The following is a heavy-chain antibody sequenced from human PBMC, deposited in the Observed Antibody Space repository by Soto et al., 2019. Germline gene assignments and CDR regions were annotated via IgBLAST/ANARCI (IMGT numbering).Heavy chain of an antibody. CDR2: VLPFLDIT. CDR1: GDTFSIYT. J-gene: IGHJ4*02. CDR3: ARDRDNSNWPNFDS. V-gene: IGHV1-69*02. Sequence: QVQLVQSGSEVKKPGSSVRVSCKTSGDTFSIYTISWVRQAPGQGLEWMGRVLPFLDITSYSQRFQGRVTIXAXRPXTTAYMELTSLRSEDTAVYYCARDRDNSNWPNFDSWGQGTLVTVSS. D-gene: IGHD6-13*01.